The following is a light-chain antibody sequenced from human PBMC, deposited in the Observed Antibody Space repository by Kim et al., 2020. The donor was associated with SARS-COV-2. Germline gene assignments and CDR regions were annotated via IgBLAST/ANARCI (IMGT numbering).Light chain of an antibody. Sequence: PGKTVTIPCTPDSGAISSNFVQWFQQRPGGSPATVIFEDDRRPSVVPARFSGSVDVSSNSASLTISGLKTEDEADYYCQSFDSSTWVFGGGTKLTVL. CDR1: SGAISSNF. CDR3: QSFDSSTWV. V-gene: IGLV6-57*01. J-gene: IGLJ3*02. CDR2: EDD.